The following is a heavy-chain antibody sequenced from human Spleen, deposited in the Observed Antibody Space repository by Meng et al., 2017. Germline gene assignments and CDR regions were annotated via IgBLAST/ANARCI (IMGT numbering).Heavy chain of an antibody. D-gene: IGHD3-9*01. J-gene: IGHJ4*02. V-gene: IGHV4-4*02. CDR1: GGSISSSNW. CDR2: IYHSGST. CDR3: ASWVVYYDILTGLTY. Sequence: SETLSLTCAVSGGSISSSNWWSWVRQPPGKGLEWIGEIYHSGSTNYNPSLKSRVTISVDKSKNQYSLKLSSVTAADTAAYYCASWVVYYDILTGLTYWGQGTLVTVSS.